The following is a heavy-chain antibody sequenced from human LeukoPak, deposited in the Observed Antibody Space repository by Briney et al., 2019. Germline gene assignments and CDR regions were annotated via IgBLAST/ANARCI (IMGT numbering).Heavy chain of an antibody. D-gene: IGHD3-3*01. CDR1: GFTFSDYY. CDR3: ARGAIFGVLKGIDAFDI. CDR2: ISSSGSTI. J-gene: IGHJ3*02. V-gene: IGHV3-11*04. Sequence: GGSLRLSCAVSGFTFSDYYMSWIRQAPGKGLEWVSYISSSGSTIYYADSVKGRFTISRDNAKNSLYLQMNSLRAGDTAVYYCARGAIFGVLKGIDAFDIWGQGTMVTVSS.